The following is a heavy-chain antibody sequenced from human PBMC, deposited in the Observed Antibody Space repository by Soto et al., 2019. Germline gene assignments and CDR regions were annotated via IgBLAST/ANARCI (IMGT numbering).Heavy chain of an antibody. Sequence: QVQLVESGGGVVQPGRSLRLSCAASGFTFTSYGMHWVRQAPGKGLEWVAVIWYDGSNKYYADSVKGRFTNSRDNSKNALYLQMNSLRAEDTAVYYCARDLEDSSSRNDYYYYGMDVWGQGTTVTVSS. CDR2: IWYDGSNK. CDR1: GFTFTSYG. J-gene: IGHJ6*02. V-gene: IGHV3-33*01. CDR3: ARDLEDSSSRNDYYYYGMDV. D-gene: IGHD6-13*01.